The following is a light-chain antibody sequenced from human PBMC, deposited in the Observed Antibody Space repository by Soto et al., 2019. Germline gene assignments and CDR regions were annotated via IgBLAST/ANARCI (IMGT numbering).Light chain of an antibody. CDR1: QSISSS. Sequence: DIQMTQSPSSLSASVGDRVTITCRASQSISSSLNWYQQKPGKAPKLLIYAASSLQSGVPSRFSGSGSGTDFTLTISSLQTEDFATYYCQQSYSTRITFGQGTRLEIK. CDR3: QQSYSTRIT. CDR2: AAS. V-gene: IGKV1-39*01. J-gene: IGKJ5*01.